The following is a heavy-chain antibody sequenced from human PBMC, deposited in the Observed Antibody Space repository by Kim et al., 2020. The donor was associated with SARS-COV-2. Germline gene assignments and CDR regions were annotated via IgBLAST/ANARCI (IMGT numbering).Heavy chain of an antibody. CDR3: ARLLLWFGELGIDY. Sequence: GGSLRLSCAASGFTFSSYEMNWVRQAPGKGLEWVSYISSSGSTIYYADSVKGRFTISRDNAKNSLYLQMNSLRAEDTAVYYCARLLLWFGELGIDYWGQGTLVTVSS. D-gene: IGHD3-10*01. CDR2: ISSSGSTI. J-gene: IGHJ4*02. CDR1: GFTFSSYE. V-gene: IGHV3-48*03.